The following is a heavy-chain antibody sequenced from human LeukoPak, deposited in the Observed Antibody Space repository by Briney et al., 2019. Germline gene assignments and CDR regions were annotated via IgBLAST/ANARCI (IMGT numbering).Heavy chain of an antibody. V-gene: IGHV3-33*01. Sequence: GGSLRLSCVASRFTFSNYDMHWVRQAPGKGLEWVALIWHDGSNKFYADSLRGRFTISRDNSKNTLYLQMNSLTAEDTAVYYCARGRGSGWPDYFDHWGQGTLVTVSS. CDR1: RFTFSNYD. CDR2: IWHDGSNK. CDR3: ARGRGSGWPDYFDH. D-gene: IGHD6-19*01. J-gene: IGHJ4*02.